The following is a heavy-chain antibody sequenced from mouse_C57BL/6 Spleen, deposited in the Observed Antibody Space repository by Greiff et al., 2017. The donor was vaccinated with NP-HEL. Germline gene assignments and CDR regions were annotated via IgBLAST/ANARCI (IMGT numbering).Heavy chain of an antibody. Sequence: PLQQSDAELVKPGASVKISCKVSGYTFTDHTIHWMKQRPEQGLEWIGYIYPRDGSTKYNEKFKGKATLTADKSSSTASMQLNSLTSEDSAVYFCARQGTTVVAFYYFDYWGQGTTLTVSS. J-gene: IGHJ2*01. CDR1: GYTFTDHT. CDR3: ARQGTTVVAFYYFDY. CDR2: IYPRDGST. V-gene: IGHV1-78*01. D-gene: IGHD1-1*01.